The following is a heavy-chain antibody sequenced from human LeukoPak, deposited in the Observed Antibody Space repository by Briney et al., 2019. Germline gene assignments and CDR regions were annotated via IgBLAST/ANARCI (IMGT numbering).Heavy chain of an antibody. CDR2: IRGSGGST. J-gene: IGHJ4*02. Sequence: TGGSLRLSCAASGFTFSSYAMSWVRQAPGKGLEWVSAIRGSGGSTYYADSVKGRFTISRDNSKNTLYLQMNSLRAEDTAVYYCAKDLYSSGSFDYWGQGTLVTVSS. D-gene: IGHD3-22*01. V-gene: IGHV3-23*01. CDR1: GFTFSSYA. CDR3: AKDLYSSGSFDY.